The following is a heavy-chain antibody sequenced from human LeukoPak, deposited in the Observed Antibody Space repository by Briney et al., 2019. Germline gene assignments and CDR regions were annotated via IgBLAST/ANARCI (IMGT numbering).Heavy chain of an antibody. CDR1: GFTFSSYS. Sequence: PGRSLRLSCAASGFTFSSYSMTWVRQAPGRGLEWVSSISSSSSYIYYADSVKGRFTISRDNAKNSLYLQMNSLRAEDTAVYYCARDSGGGYPAYGMDVWGQGTTVTVSS. CDR3: ARDSGGGYPAYGMDV. CDR2: ISSSSSYI. D-gene: IGHD3-22*01. V-gene: IGHV3-21*01. J-gene: IGHJ6*02.